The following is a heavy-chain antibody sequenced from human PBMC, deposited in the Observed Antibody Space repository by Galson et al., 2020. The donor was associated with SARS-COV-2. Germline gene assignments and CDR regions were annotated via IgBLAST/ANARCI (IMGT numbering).Heavy chain of an antibody. D-gene: IGHD6-13*01. J-gene: IGHJ5*02. CDR2: FAPDDGET. Sequence: VSVKVSCKVSGYTLTELSMHWVRQAPGKGLEWMGGFAPDDGETIYAQKFQGRVTMTEDTSTDTAYMELSSLRSEDTAVYYCATAPGIAAAGYWFDPWGQGTLVTVSS. CDR1: GYTLTELS. CDR3: ATAPGIAAAGYWFDP. V-gene: IGHV1-24*01.